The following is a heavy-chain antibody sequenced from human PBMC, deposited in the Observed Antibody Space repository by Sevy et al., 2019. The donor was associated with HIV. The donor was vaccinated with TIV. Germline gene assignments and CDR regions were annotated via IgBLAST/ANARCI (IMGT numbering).Heavy chain of an antibody. CDR2: INHSGST. D-gene: IGHD6-13*01. J-gene: IGHJ4*02. V-gene: IGHV4-34*01. CDR1: GGSFSGYY. CDR3: ARGRYSSSWYKDRRLHTQGGNLDY. Sequence: SETLSLTCAVYGGSFSGYYWNWIRQSPGKGLEWIGEINHSGSTNYNPSLKSRVTISVDTSKNQFSLKLSSVTAADTAVYYCARGRYSSSWYKDRRLHTQGGNLDYWGQGTLVTVSS.